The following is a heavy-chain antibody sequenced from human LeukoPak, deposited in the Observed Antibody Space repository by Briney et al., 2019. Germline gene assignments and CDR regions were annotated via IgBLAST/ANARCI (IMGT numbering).Heavy chain of an antibody. CDR2: IIPILGIA. CDR3: ARDSWGSRGYSYGPSDY. D-gene: IGHD5-18*01. J-gene: IGHJ4*02. V-gene: IGHV1-69*04. Sequence: GASVKVSCKASGGTFSSYTISWVRQAPGQGLEWMGRIIPILGIANYAQKFQGRVTITADKSTSTAYMELSSLRSGDTAVYYCARDSWGSRGYSYGPSDYWGQGTLVTVSS. CDR1: GGTFSSYT.